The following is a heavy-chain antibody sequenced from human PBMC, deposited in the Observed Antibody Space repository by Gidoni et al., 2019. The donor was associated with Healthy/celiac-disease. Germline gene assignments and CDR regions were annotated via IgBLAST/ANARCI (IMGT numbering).Heavy chain of an antibody. J-gene: IGHJ6*02. V-gene: IGHV3-15*01. D-gene: IGHD2-2*01. Sequence: EVQLVESGGGLVKPGGSLRLSCSASGFTFSNAWMSWVRQHSGKGLEWVGRIKTKTDGGTTDYAAPVKGRFTISRDDSKNTLYLQMNSLKTEDTAVYYCTTDLLSCSSTSCYSWYYYYYGMDIWGQGTTVTVSS. CDR2: IKTKTDGGTT. CDR3: TTDLLSCSSTSCYSWYYYYYGMDI. CDR1: GFTFSNAW.